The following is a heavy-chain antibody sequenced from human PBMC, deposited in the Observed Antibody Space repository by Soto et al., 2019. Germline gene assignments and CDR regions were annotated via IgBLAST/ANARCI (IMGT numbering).Heavy chain of an antibody. J-gene: IGHJ5*02. D-gene: IGHD3-16*01. V-gene: IGHV1-46*03. Sequence: ASVKVSCKACGHIITSHFMHWVRQAPEQGLEWMGTIDPTGGIRSYAQRFQGRLTMTRDTSTSTVYMELSSLTSEDTAVYYCARDQSWQDLVWGFDPWGQGTLVTVSS. CDR2: IDPTGGIR. CDR1: GHIITSHF. CDR3: ARDQSWQDLVWGFDP.